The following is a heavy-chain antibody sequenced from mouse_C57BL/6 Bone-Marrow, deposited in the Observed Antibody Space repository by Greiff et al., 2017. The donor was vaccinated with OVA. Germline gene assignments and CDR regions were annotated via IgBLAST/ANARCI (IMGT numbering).Heavy chain of an antibody. Sequence: QVQLQQSGAELAKPGASVKLSCKASGYTFTSYWMHWVKQRPGQGLEWIGYINPSSGYTKYNQKFKDKATLTADKSSSTAYMQLSSLTYEDSAVYYCARYTVVAPYAMDYWGQGTSVTVSS. J-gene: IGHJ4*01. D-gene: IGHD1-1*01. CDR1: GYTFTSYW. V-gene: IGHV1-7*01. CDR3: ARYTVVAPYAMDY. CDR2: INPSSGYT.